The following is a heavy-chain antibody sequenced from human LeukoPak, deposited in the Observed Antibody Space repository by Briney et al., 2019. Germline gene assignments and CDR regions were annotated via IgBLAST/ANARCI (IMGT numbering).Heavy chain of an antibody. J-gene: IGHJ4*02. CDR3: AKDHRTISTFDY. D-gene: IGHD3-3*01. CDR1: GFTFSNYG. Sequence: GGSLRLSCAASGFTFSNYGMSWVRQAPGKGLEWVSAISGSSSSSYYADSVKGRFTISRDNSKNTLYLQINSLRAEDTAIYYCAKDHRTISTFDYWGQGTLVTVSS. V-gene: IGHV3-23*01. CDR2: ISGSSSSS.